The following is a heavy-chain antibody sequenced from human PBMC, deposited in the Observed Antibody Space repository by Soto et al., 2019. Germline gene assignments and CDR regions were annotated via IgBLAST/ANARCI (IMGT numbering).Heavy chain of an antibody. V-gene: IGHV4-4*02. Sequence: QVQLQESGPGLVKPSGTLSLTCAVSSDSISSSNWWSWVRQPPGKGLEWIGDIFHSGSTNYNPSLISRVTISVDKSKNQFSLNLYAVTAADKAIYYCARRATAELPSNWFDPWGAGTLVIVSS. CDR2: IFHSGST. J-gene: IGHJ5*02. D-gene: IGHD5-12*01. CDR3: ARRATAELPSNWFDP. CDR1: SDSISSSNW.